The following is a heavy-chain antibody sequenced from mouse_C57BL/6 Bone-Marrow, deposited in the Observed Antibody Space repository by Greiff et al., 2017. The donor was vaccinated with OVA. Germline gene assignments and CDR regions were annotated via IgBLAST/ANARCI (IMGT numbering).Heavy chain of an antibody. CDR1: GYTFTDYY. J-gene: IGHJ2*01. D-gene: IGHD4-1*01. Sequence: VQVVESGAELVKPGASVKISCKASGYTFTDYYINWVKQRPGQGLEWLGKIGPGSGSTYYNEKFKGKATLTADKSSSTAYMQLSSLTSEDSAVYFCADWAFDYWGQGTTLTVSS. CDR2: IGPGSGST. CDR3: ADWAFDY. V-gene: IGHV1-77*01.